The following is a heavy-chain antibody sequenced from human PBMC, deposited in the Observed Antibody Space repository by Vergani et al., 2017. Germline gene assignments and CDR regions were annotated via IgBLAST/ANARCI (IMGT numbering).Heavy chain of an antibody. CDR1: GGTFSSYA. V-gene: IGHV1-69*06. J-gene: IGHJ4*02. CDR3: ATAVPDFCSGYAPRGGDYFDY. CDR2: NIPIFGTA. D-gene: IGHD3-3*01. Sequence: QVQLVQSGAEVKKPGSSVKVSCKASGGTFSSYAISWVRQAPGQGLEWMGGNIPIFGTANYAQKFQGRVTITADKSTSTAYMDLSSLRSEDIAVYYGATAVPDFCSGYAPRGGDYFDYWGQGTLVTVSS.